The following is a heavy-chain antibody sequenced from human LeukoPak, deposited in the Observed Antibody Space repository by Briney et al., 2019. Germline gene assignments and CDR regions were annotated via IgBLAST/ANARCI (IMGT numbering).Heavy chain of an antibody. CDR1: GGSFSGYY. Sequence: SETLSLTCAVYGGSFSGYYWSWIRQPPGKGLEWIGEINHSGGTNYNPSLKSRVTISVDTSKNQFSLKLSSVTAADTAVYYCALGYYDSSGFDYWGQGTLVTVSS. V-gene: IGHV4-34*01. D-gene: IGHD3-22*01. CDR2: INHSGGT. CDR3: ALGYYDSSGFDY. J-gene: IGHJ4*02.